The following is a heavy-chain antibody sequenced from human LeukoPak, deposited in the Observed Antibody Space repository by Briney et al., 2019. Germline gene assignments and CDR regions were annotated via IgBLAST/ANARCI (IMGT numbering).Heavy chain of an antibody. D-gene: IGHD3-10*01. Sequence: PSETQSLTCTVSGGAISSYYWSWIRQPPGKGLEWIGYIYYSGSTNYNPPLKSRVTMSVDTSKNQFSLKLSSVTAADTAVYYCARDLVVRGVQSNWFDPWGQGTLVTVSS. CDR2: IYYSGST. CDR3: ARDLVVRGVQSNWFDP. V-gene: IGHV4-59*12. CDR1: GGAISSYY. J-gene: IGHJ5*02.